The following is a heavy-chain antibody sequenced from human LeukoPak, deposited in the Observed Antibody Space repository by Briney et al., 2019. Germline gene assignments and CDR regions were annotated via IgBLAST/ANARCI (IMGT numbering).Heavy chain of an antibody. D-gene: IGHD3-22*01. V-gene: IGHV3-21*01. J-gene: IGHJ4*02. CDR1: GFTFSNYA. CDR3: ARRGYYDSSGYDY. CDR2: ISGSSTDI. Sequence: GGSLRLSCAASGFTFSNYAMNWVRRAPGKGLEWVSSISGSSTDIYYADSVKGRFTISRDNAKNSLYLQINSLRAEDTAIYYCARRGYYDSSGYDYWGQGTLVTVSS.